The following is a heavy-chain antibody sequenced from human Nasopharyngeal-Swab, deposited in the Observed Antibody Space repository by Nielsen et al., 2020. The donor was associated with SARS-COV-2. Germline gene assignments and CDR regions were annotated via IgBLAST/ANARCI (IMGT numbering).Heavy chain of an antibody. CDR3: ARTGVDSGYGSDY. V-gene: IGHV4-39*01. CDR1: GGSISSSSYY. Sequence: SETLSLTCTVSGGSISSSSYYWGWIRQPPGKGLEWIGSIYYSGSTYYNPSLKSRVTISVDTSKNQFSLKLSSVTAADTAVYYCARTGVDSGYGSDYWGQGTLVTVSS. D-gene: IGHD5-12*01. CDR2: IYYSGST. J-gene: IGHJ4*02.